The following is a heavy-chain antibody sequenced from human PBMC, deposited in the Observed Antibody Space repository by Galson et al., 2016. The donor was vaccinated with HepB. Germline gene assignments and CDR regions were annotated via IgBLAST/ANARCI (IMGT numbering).Heavy chain of an antibody. D-gene: IGHD6-19*01. Sequence: SCKASGGTLSSNAISWVRQAPGQGLEWMGGIIPIFGTGKYAQQFQGRVTITADKSTSTAYMELSSLRSEDTAVYYCAKVLGSGWFGSHLVFDSWGQGTLVTVSS. CDR1: GGTLSSNA. J-gene: IGHJ4*02. CDR2: IIPIFGTG. CDR3: AKVLGSGWFGSHLVFDS. V-gene: IGHV1-69*06.